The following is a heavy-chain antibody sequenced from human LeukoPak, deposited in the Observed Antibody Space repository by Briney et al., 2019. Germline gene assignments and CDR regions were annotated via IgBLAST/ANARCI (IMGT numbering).Heavy chain of an antibody. D-gene: IGHD1-26*01. J-gene: IGHJ4*02. CDR2: IIPIFGTA. V-gene: IGHV1-69*13. CDR1: GGTFSSYA. Sequence: SVKVSCKASGGTFSSYAISWVRQAPGQGLVWMGGIIPIFGTANYAQKFQGRVTITADESTSTAYMELSSLRSEDTAVYYCARERGGSYDSDYWGQGTLVTVSS. CDR3: ARERGGSYDSDY.